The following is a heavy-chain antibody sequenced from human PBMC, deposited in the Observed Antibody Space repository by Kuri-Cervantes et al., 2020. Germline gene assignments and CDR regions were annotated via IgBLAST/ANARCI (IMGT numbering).Heavy chain of an antibody. Sequence: GSLRLSCAVSGYSISSGYYWGWIRQPPGKGLEWIGSIYHSGSTYYNPSLKSRVTISVDTSKNQFSLKLSSVTAADTAVYFCARAPRRFAFGIWGQGTLVTVSS. J-gene: IGHJ3*02. CDR1: GYSISSGYY. V-gene: IGHV4-38-2*01. CDR3: ARAPRRFAFGI. CDR2: IYHSGST.